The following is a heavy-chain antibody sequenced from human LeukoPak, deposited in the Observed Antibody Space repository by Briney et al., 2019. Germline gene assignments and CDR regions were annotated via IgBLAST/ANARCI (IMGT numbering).Heavy chain of an antibody. V-gene: IGHV4-61*02. CDR2: IYTSGST. CDR1: GGSISSGSYY. CDR3: ASNMYYYDSSGYPPKVQP. J-gene: IGHJ5*02. D-gene: IGHD3-22*01. Sequence: PSETLSLTCTVSGGSISSGSYYWNWIRQPAGKGLEWIGRIYTSGSTNYNPSLKSRVTISVDTSKNQFSLKLSSVTAADTAVYYCASNMYYYDSSGYPPKVQPWGQGTLVTVSS.